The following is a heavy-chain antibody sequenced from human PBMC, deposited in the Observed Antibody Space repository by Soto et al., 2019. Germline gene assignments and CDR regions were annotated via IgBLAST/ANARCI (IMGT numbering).Heavy chain of an antibody. CDR3: RYCSSTSCYDLGGFDY. CDR2: IIPIFGTA. Sequence: SVKVSCKASGGTFSSYAISWVRQAPGQGLEWMGGIIPIFGTANYAQKFQGRVTITADESTSTAYMELSSLRSEDTAVYYCRYCSSTSCYDLGGFDYWGQGTLVTVSS. D-gene: IGHD2-2*01. J-gene: IGHJ4*02. CDR1: GGTFSSYA. V-gene: IGHV1-69*13.